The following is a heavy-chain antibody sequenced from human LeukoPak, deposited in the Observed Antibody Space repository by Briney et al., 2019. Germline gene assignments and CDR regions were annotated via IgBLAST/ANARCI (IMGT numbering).Heavy chain of an antibody. CDR2: VFDTGST. J-gene: IGHJ4*02. D-gene: IGHD6-19*01. V-gene: IGHV4-59*01. CDR3: ARDYRGFTPGWFDD. Sequence: SETLSLTCTVSGVSIRSNYWSWLRQPPGKGLEWIGYVFDTGSTNYNPSLRRRVTISVDTTRNQFSLRLSSVTAADTAVYFCARDYRGFTPGWFDDWGQGTRVTVSS. CDR1: GVSIRSNY.